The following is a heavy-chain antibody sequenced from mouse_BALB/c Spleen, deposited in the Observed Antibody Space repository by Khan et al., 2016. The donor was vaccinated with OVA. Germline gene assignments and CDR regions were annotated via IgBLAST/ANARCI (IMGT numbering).Heavy chain of an antibody. CDR1: GFTFSSYG. CDR3: ARAYYGNRGAMDY. V-gene: IGHV5-6*01. CDR2: ISSGGTYT. J-gene: IGHJ4*01. D-gene: IGHD2-10*01. Sequence: EVELVESGGDLVKPGGSLKLSCAASGFTFSSYGMSWVRQTPDKRLEWVATISSGGTYTYYPDSVKARFTISRDNAKNTLYLQLSSLKSEDTAKYYCARAYYGNRGAMDYWGQGTSVTVSS.